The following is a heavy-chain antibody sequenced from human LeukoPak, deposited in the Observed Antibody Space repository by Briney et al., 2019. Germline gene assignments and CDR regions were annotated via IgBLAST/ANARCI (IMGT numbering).Heavy chain of an antibody. V-gene: IGHV4-59*08. Sequence: SETLSFTCTVSGGSISSYYWSWIRQPPEKGLEWIGYIYYSGSTNYNPSLKSRVTISVDTSKNQFSLKLSSVTAADTAVYYCARRRSSSSGDFDYWGQGTLVTVSS. J-gene: IGHJ4*02. D-gene: IGHD6-6*01. CDR1: GGSISSYY. CDR3: ARRRSSSSGDFDY. CDR2: IYYSGST.